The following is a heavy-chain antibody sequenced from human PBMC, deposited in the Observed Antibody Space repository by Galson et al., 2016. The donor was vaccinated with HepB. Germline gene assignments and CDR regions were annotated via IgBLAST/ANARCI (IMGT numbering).Heavy chain of an antibody. Sequence: LRLSCAASGFTFSVYTMNWVRQAPGKGLEWLSHITSGSSAIYYADSVKGRFTISRDDAKNSVFLQMNSLRAEDTAIYSCAREVGGWFDPWGQGTLVTVSS. CDR1: GFTFSVYT. V-gene: IGHV3-48*04. CDR2: ITSGSSAI. CDR3: AREVGGWFDP. J-gene: IGHJ5*02. D-gene: IGHD3-10*01.